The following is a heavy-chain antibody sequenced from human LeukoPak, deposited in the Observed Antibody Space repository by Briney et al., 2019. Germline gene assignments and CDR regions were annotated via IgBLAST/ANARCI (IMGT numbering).Heavy chain of an antibody. CDR3: AKCPCSSWYSSWIDP. CDR2: ISGSGGST. Sequence: PGGSLRLSCAASGFTFSSYAMSWVRQAPGKGLEWVSAISGSGGSTYYADSVKGRFTISRDNSKNTLYLQMNSLRAEDTAVYYCAKCPCSSWYSSWIDPWGQGTLVTVSS. J-gene: IGHJ5*02. V-gene: IGHV3-23*01. D-gene: IGHD6-13*01. CDR1: GFTFSSYA.